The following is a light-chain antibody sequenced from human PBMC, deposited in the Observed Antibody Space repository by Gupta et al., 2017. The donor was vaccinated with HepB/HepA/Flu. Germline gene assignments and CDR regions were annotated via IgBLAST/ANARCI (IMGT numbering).Light chain of an antibody. Sequence: EIVMTQSPATLSVSPGERATLSCRASHSVTTKLAWYQQRPGQAPRLLIYGASTRATGIPVRFTGSGPGADFTLTIIGLLFEHFAVYYCHQDNNWPRTVGAGTKVE. J-gene: IGKJ1*01. CDR1: HSVTTK. CDR3: HQDNNWPRT. V-gene: IGKV3-15*01. CDR2: GAS.